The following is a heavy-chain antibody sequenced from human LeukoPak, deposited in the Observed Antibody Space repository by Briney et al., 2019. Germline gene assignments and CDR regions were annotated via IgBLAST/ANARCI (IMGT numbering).Heavy chain of an antibody. CDR1: GFTFSSYS. CDR2: ISSSSSYI. V-gene: IGHV3-21*01. Sequence: TGGSLRLSCAASGFTFSSYSMNWVRQAPGKGLEWVSSISSSSSYIYYADSVKGRFTISRDNAKNSLYLQMNSLRAEDTAVYYCARDRVITGTTHAFDIWGQGTMVTVSS. D-gene: IGHD1-20*01. J-gene: IGHJ3*02. CDR3: ARDRVITGTTHAFDI.